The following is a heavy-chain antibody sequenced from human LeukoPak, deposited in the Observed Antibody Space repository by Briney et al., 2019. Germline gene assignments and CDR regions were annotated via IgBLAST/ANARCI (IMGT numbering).Heavy chain of an antibody. CDR3: ARQHTGWYVDY. J-gene: IGHJ4*02. CDR2: IWYDGSNK. CDR1: GFTFSSYG. Sequence: GGSLRLSCAASGFTFSSYGMHWVRQAPGKGLEWVAVIWYDGSNKYYADSVKGRFTISRDNSKNTVFLQMNSLRAEDTAVYYCARQHTGWYVDYWGQGILVTVSS. D-gene: IGHD6-19*01. V-gene: IGHV3-33*01.